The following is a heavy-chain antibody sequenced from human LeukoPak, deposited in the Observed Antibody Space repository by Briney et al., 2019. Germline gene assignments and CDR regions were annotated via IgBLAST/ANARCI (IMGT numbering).Heavy chain of an antibody. CDR2: IYFSGST. CDR3: ARGSYTSSWYDIDY. CDR1: GGSISSITYY. V-gene: IGHV4-39*07. D-gene: IGHD6-13*01. J-gene: IGHJ4*02. Sequence: PSETLSLTCTVSGGSISSITYYWGWIRQPPGKGLGWIGTIYFSGSTYYNPSLRSRVSMSVDTSKRQFSLKLTSVTAADTAMYYCARGSYTSSWYDIDYWGQGAPVTVSS.